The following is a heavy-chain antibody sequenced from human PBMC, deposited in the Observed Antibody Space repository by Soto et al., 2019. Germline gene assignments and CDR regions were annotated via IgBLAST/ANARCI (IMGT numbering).Heavy chain of an antibody. Sequence: QVQIVQSGAEVKRPGASVRVSCRATGYSFKNYAVRWVRQAPGQRLEWMGFTNEGSGNTRFSQKFQGRISITRDTSASTVYLDLSSLTSEDTAIYYCARDDRSVSGVVTLDHWGPGTLVTVSS. D-gene: IGHD3-3*01. CDR1: GYSFKNYA. V-gene: IGHV1-3*01. J-gene: IGHJ4*02. CDR3: ARDDRSVSGVVTLDH. CDR2: TNEGSGNT.